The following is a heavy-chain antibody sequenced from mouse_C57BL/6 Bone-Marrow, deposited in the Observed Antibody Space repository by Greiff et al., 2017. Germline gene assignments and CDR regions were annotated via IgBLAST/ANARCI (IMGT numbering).Heavy chain of an antibody. Sequence: VKVVESGPGLVAPSQSLSITCTVSGFSFTSYGVSWVRQPPGKGLEWLGVIWGDGSRNYHSALITRLSISKANSNSQVFLKLNSLQTDDTATYSSAKPGYYGSSLFAYWGQGTLVTVSA. CDR2: IWGDGSR. V-gene: IGHV2-3*01. CDR3: AKPGYYGSSLFAY. D-gene: IGHD1-1*01. CDR1: GFSFTSYG. J-gene: IGHJ3*01.